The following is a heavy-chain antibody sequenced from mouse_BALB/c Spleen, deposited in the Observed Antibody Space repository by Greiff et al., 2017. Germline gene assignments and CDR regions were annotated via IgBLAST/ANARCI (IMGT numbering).Heavy chain of an antibody. D-gene: IGHD3-3*01. CDR2: INPYYGST. CDR1: GYSFTDYI. Sequence: EVKLQQTGPELVKPGASVKISCKASGYSFTDYIMLWVKQSHGKSLEWIGNINPYYGSTSYNLKFKGKATLTVDKSSSTAYMQLNSLTSEDSAVYYCARGTGPTLYFDYWGQGTTLTVSS. V-gene: IGHV1-39*01. CDR3: ARGTGPTLYFDY. J-gene: IGHJ2*01.